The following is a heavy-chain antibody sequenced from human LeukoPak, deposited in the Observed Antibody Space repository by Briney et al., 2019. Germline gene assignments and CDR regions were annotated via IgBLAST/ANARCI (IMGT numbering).Heavy chain of an antibody. CDR3: ARFYFDSSGQNSRAY. CDR1: GFTVSNNY. Sequence: PGGSLRLSCAVSGFTVSNNYMSWVRQAPGKGLEWVSVIYSTGGIHYADSVKGRFTISRDSSKNTLFLQMSNLRVEDTAVYYCARFYFDSSGQNSRAYWGQGTQVTVSA. J-gene: IGHJ4*02. CDR2: IYSTGGI. V-gene: IGHV3-66*01. D-gene: IGHD3-22*01.